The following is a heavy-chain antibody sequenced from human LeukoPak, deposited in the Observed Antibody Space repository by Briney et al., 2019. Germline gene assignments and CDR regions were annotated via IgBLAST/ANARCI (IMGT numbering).Heavy chain of an antibody. CDR2: MTGGLGTT. V-gene: IGHV3-23*01. CDR1: GFTFSTYT. D-gene: IGHD1-14*01. J-gene: IGHJ4*02. CDR3: AKDRVPDGVWEIDY. Sequence: PGGSLRLSCAASGFTFSTYTMNWVRQVPGKGLEWVSAMTGGLGTTLYTDSVKGRFTISRGNSKNTLYLQMNSLRVEDTAVYYCAKDRVPDGVWEIDYWGQGTLVIVSS.